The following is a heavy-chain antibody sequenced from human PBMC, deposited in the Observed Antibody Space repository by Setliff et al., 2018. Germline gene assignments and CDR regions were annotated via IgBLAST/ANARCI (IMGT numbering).Heavy chain of an antibody. J-gene: IGHJ4*02. CDR1: GFTFSSYG. Sequence: GGSLRLSCAASGFTFSSYGIHWVRQAPGKGLEWVTFIRSDGNNEYYADSVKGRFTFSRDNSINTLSLQMNSLKIEDTAVYYCTRDFWPESSGFAFGQWGQGTLVTVSS. V-gene: IGHV3-30*02. D-gene: IGHD3-22*01. CDR3: TRDFWPESSGFAFGQ. CDR2: IRSDGNNE.